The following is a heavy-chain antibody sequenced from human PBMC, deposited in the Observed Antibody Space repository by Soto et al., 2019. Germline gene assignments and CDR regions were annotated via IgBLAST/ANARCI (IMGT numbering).Heavy chain of an antibody. CDR1: GYSISSGYY. D-gene: IGHD2-2*01. Sequence: PSETLSLTCAVSGYSISSGYYWGWLRQPPGKGLEWIGSIYHGGSTYYNPSLNSRVTLSIDMTNNHVSLILNSVTAADTAVYYCARDQVVVVVPAAMDGYYYYYGMDVWGQGTTVTVSS. CDR3: ARDQVVVVVPAAMDGYYYYYGMDV. V-gene: IGHV4-38-2*02. J-gene: IGHJ6*02. CDR2: IYHGGST.